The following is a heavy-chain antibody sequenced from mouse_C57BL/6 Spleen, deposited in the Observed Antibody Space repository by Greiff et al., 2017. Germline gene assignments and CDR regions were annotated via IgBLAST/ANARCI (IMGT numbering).Heavy chain of an antibody. CDR3: AKELLFTTVVSPWGGY. V-gene: IGHV1-26*01. Sequence: VQLQQSGPELVKPGASVKISCKASGYTFTDYYMNWVKQSHGKSLEWIGYINPNNGGTSYNQKCKGKATLTVDKSSSTAYMELRSLSSEDSAVYYCAKELLFTTVVSPWGGYWGQGALVTVSA. J-gene: IGHJ3*01. CDR1: GYTFTDYY. CDR2: INPNNGGT. D-gene: IGHD1-1*01.